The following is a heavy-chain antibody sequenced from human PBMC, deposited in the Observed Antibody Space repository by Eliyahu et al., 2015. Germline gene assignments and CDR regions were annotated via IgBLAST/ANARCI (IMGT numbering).Heavy chain of an antibody. J-gene: IGHJ4*02. D-gene: IGHD6-13*01. CDR3: ARESAVSWTKFDY. Sequence: QVQLQQSHPGLVKPSQTLSLTCGIXGDXXSXKXAAWNWIRQSPPSGGLEWLGRTYYRSRWYHDYAVSVKGRITIDPDTDKNQFSLQLNSVTPEDTAVYYCARESAVSWTKFDYWGQGTLVTVSS. CDR1: GDXXSXKXAA. V-gene: IGHV6-1*01. CDR2: TYYRSRWYH.